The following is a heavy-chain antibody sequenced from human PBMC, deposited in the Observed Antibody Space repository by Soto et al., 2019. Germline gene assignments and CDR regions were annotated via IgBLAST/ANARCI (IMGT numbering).Heavy chain of an antibody. CDR1: GFTVSSNY. CDR2: IYSGGST. Sequence: EVQLVESGGGLVQPGGSLRLSCAASGFTVSSNYMSWVRQAPGKGLEWVSVIYSGGSTNYADSVKGRFTISRDNSKNTLXLQMXXXXXXXXXXXXXXREGVVDASDWGQGTLVTVSS. J-gene: IGHJ4*02. D-gene: IGHD2-15*01. CDR3: XREGVVDASD. V-gene: IGHV3-66*01.